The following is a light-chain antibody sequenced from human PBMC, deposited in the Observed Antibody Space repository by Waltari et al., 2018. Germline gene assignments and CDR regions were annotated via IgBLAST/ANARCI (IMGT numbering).Light chain of an antibody. V-gene: IGKV3-20*01. CDR3: QHYLRLPAT. J-gene: IGKJ1*01. CDR1: QSVSRS. Sequence: EIVLTQSPGTLSLSPGERATLSCRASQSVSRSLAWYQQKPGQAPRLLIYGASSRATGIPDRFSGGGSGTDFSLTISRLEPEYFAVYYCQHYLRLPATFGQGTKVEIK. CDR2: GAS.